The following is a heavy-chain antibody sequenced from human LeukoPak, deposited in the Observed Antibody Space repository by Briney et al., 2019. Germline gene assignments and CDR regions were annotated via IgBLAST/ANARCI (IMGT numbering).Heavy chain of an antibody. CDR2: IYYSGST. CDR1: GGSISSYY. V-gene: IGHV4-59*01. CDR3: ARYRNLYAAAGPDAFDI. Sequence: SETLSLTCTVSGGSISSYYWSWIRQPPGKGLEWIGYIYYSGSTNYNPSLKSRVTISVHTSKNQFSLKLSSVTAADTAVYYCARYRNLYAAAGPDAFDIWGQGTMVTVSS. J-gene: IGHJ3*02. D-gene: IGHD6-13*01.